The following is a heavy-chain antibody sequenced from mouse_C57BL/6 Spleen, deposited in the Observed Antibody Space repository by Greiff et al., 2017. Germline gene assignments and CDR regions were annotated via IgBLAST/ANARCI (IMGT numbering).Heavy chain of an antibody. CDR1: GYAFSSYW. CDR2: IYPGDGDT. Sequence: QVQLKQSGAELVKPGASVKISCKASGYAFSSYWMNWVKQRPGKGLEWIGQIYPGDGDTNYNGKFKGKATLTADKSSSTAYMQLSSLTSEDSAVYFCARREDWDDFDVWGTGTTVTVSS. V-gene: IGHV1-80*01. J-gene: IGHJ1*03. D-gene: IGHD4-1*01. CDR3: ARREDWDDFDV.